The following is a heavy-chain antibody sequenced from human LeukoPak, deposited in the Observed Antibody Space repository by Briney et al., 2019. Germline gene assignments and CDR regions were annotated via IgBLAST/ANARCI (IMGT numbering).Heavy chain of an antibody. CDR3: ARDVGYPEFFGY. CDR2: ISGSGGST. D-gene: IGHD5-18*01. V-gene: IGHV3-23*01. CDR1: GFTFSTYA. Sequence: GGSLRLSCAASGFTFSTYAMSWVRQAPGKGLEWVSGISGSGGSTYYADSVKGRFTISRDNSRNVLNLQLSGLRAEDSAIYFCARDVGYPEFFGYWGQGTLVTVSS. J-gene: IGHJ4*02.